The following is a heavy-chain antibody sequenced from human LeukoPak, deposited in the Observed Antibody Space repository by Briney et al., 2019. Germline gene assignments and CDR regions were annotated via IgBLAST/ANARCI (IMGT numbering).Heavy chain of an antibody. Sequence: GGSLRLSCAVSGFTVNSNYMNWVRQAPGKGLEWVSSFGTRSTSIYHAGSVKGRFAISRDNAKNLLYLQMNSLRAEDTALYYCAREVSEGFDFWGQGTLVTVSS. CDR3: AREVSEGFDF. D-gene: IGHD3-22*01. J-gene: IGHJ4*02. V-gene: IGHV3-21*01. CDR1: GFTVNSNY. CDR2: FGTRSTSI.